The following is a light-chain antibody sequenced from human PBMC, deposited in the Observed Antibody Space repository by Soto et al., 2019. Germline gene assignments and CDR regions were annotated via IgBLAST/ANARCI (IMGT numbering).Light chain of an antibody. J-gene: IGKJ4*01. Sequence: IVISQSPTALSVSPRERAPLSCRASQSVSSNLAWYQQKPGQAPRLLIYGASSRATGIPDRFSGSGSGTDFTLTISRLEPEDFATYYCPQYNSYPLTFGGGTKVDIK. CDR2: GAS. CDR1: QSVSSN. V-gene: IGKV3D-15*01. CDR3: PQYNSYPLT.